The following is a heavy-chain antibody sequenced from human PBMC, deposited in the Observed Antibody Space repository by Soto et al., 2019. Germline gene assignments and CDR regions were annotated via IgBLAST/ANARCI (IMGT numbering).Heavy chain of an antibody. CDR2: INPNSGGT. CDR3: TRGNYDFWSGYYIWAPQFDY. CDR1: GCAFTGYY. J-gene: IGHJ4*02. D-gene: IGHD3-3*01. V-gene: IGHV1-2*04. Sequence: SSVKVSCKASGCAFTGYYIRWVRHAPGQGLEWMGWINPNSGGTNYAQKFQGWVTMTRDTSISTAYMELSRLRSDDTAVYYCTRGNYDFWSGYYIWAPQFDYCGQGTLVTVPS.